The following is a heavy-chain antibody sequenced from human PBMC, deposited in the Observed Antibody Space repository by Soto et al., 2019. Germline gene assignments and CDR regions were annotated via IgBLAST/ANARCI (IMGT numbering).Heavy chain of an antibody. V-gene: IGHV4-59*08. CDR1: GGSITNYY. D-gene: IGHD3-10*01. CDR2: INYDGYS. CDR3: ARHGFGPLHGLVDV. J-gene: IGHJ6*02. Sequence: QVQLQESGPGLVKPSETLSLTCTVSGGSITNYYCSWFRQPPGKGLEWISYINYDGYSAYNLSLKRRVTLSMDASKTQFSLMLESVTATDTAVYYCARHGFGPLHGLVDVWGPGTTVIVSS.